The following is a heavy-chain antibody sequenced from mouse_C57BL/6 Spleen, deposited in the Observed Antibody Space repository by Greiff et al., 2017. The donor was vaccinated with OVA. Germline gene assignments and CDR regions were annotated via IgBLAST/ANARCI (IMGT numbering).Heavy chain of an antibody. CDR2: ISSGGSYT. J-gene: IGHJ1*03. CDR1: GFTFSSYG. V-gene: IGHV5-6*01. Sequence: EVMLVESGGDLVKPGGSLKLSCAASGFTFSSYGMSWVRQTPDQRLEWVATISSGGSYTYYPDSVKGRFTISRDNAKNTLYLQMSSLKSEDTAMYYCARHVDEGYFDVWGTGTTVTVSS. CDR3: ARHVDEGYFDV.